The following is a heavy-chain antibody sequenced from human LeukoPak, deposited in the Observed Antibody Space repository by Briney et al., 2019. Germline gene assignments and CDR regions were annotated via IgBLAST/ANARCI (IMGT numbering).Heavy chain of an antibody. J-gene: IGHJ4*02. D-gene: IGHD1-26*01. Sequence: GGSLRLSCAASGFTFDDYAMHWVRQAPGKGLEWVSLISWDGGSTYYADSVKGRFTISRDNSKNSLYLQMNSLRAEDTALYYCAKSGSGSYYPEYYFDYWGQGTLVTASS. CDR3: AKSGSGSYYPEYYFDY. V-gene: IGHV3-43D*03. CDR2: ISWDGGST. CDR1: GFTFDDYA.